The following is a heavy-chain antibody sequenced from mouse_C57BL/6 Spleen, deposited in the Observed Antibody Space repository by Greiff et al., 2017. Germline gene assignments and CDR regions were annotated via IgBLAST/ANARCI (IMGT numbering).Heavy chain of an antibody. CDR3: ARKNSNLYYFDY. CDR2: IYPGDGDT. CDR1: GYAFSSSW. D-gene: IGHD2-5*01. V-gene: IGHV1-82*01. J-gene: IGHJ2*01. Sequence: VQLQQSGPELVKPGASVKISCKASGYAFSSSWMNWVKQRPGKGLEWIGRIYPGDGDTNYNGKFKGKATLTADKSSSTAYMQLSSLTSEDSAVYFCARKNSNLYYFDYWGQGTTLTVSS.